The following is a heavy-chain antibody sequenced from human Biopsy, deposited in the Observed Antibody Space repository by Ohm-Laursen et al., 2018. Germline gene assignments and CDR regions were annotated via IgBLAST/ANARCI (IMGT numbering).Heavy chain of an antibody. D-gene: IGHD3-3*01. CDR1: GYAFTNFY. CDR3: AREGTSVTFFGKISDYYFDF. CDR2: ISVKTGNT. V-gene: IGHV1-18*04. Sequence: AAVKISCKASGYAFTNFYIHWVRQAPGQGLEWLGWISVKTGNTNYTQKLQGRVTMTTDTSTNTAYMELRSLRSDDTALYYCAREGTSVTFFGKISDYYFDFWGQGTLVTVSS. J-gene: IGHJ4*02.